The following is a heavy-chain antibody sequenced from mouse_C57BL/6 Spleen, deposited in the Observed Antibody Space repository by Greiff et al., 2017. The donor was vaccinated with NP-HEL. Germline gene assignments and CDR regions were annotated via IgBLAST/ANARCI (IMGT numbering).Heavy chain of an antibody. V-gene: IGHV1-69*01. CDR1: GYTFTSYW. CDR2: IDPSDSYT. Sequence: VQLQQPGAELVMPGASVKLSCKASGYTFTSYWMHWVKQRPGQGLEWIGEIDPSDSYTNYNQKFKGKSTLTVDKSSSTAYMQLSSLTSEDSAVYYCARSRYYGGYFDVWGTGTTVTVSS. D-gene: IGHD1-1*01. J-gene: IGHJ1*03. CDR3: ARSRYYGGYFDV.